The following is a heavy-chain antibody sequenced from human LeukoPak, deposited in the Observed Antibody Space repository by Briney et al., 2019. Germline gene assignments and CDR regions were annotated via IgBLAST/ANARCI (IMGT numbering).Heavy chain of an antibody. CDR1: GFTFSSYW. J-gene: IGHJ4*02. V-gene: IGHV3-7*01. Sequence: GGSLRLSCAASGFTFSSYWMSWVRQAPGKGLEWVADIKEDGSEKYYVDSVKGRFTISRDNAKNSLYLQMNSLRVEDTAVYYCALNPDYYGSGSFDYWGQGTLVTVSS. CDR2: IKEDGSEK. D-gene: IGHD3-10*01. CDR3: ALNPDYYGSGSFDY.